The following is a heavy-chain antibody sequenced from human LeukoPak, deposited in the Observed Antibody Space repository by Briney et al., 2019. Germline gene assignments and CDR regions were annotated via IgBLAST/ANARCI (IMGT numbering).Heavy chain of an antibody. CDR3: AKEPPKYYDILTGPFDP. Sequence: GGSLRLSCAASGFTFSSYAMSWVRQAPGKGLEWASAISGSGGSTYYADSVKGRFTISRDNPKNTLYLQMNSLRAEDTAVYYCAKEPPKYYDILTGPFDPWGQGTLVTVSS. V-gene: IGHV3-23*01. D-gene: IGHD3-9*01. CDR1: GFTFSSYA. J-gene: IGHJ5*02. CDR2: ISGSGGST.